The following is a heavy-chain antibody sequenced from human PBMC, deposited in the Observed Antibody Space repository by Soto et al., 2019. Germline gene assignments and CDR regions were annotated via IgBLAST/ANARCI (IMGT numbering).Heavy chain of an antibody. D-gene: IGHD3-3*01. V-gene: IGHV5-51*01. CDR2: IYPGDSDT. J-gene: IGHJ6*02. Sequence: ESLKISCRASGYSISTYWVAWVRQLPGKGLDWMGIIYPGDSDTRYSPSFQGQVTISADKSINTAYLQWPSLRASDTAIYFCARYIPSDFAMDVWGLGTTVTVSS. CDR1: GYSISTYW. CDR3: ARYIPSDFAMDV.